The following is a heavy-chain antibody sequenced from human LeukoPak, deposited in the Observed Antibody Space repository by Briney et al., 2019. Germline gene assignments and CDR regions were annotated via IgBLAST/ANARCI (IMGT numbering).Heavy chain of an antibody. Sequence: SETLSLTCTVSGGSIDSRGYYWDWIRQAPGKGLEWIGTIYHSGSTEYNPSLKSRVAIFVDTSKNQFSLILHSVAAADTAVYYCARRSEFDNTHYHYFDYWGQGALVTVSS. CDR3: ARRSEFDNTHYHYFDY. J-gene: IGHJ4*02. D-gene: IGHD2-15*01. CDR1: GGSIDSRGYY. CDR2: IYHSGST. V-gene: IGHV4-39*01.